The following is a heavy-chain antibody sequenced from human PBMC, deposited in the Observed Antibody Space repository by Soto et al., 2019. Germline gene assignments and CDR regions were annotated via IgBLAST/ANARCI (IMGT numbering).Heavy chain of an antibody. V-gene: IGHV3-23*01. CDR2: ISGSGGRT. Sequence: EVQLLESGGGLVQPGGSLRLSCAASGFTFSSYAMGWVRQPPGKGLEWVSAISGSGGRTYYADSVKGRFTISRDNSKNTLNLQMNSLRAEDTTVYYCAKELSVGDYYYGKDVWGQGTTVTV. CDR3: AKELSVGDYYYGKDV. CDR1: GFTFSSYA. D-gene: IGHD2-8*01. J-gene: IGHJ6*02.